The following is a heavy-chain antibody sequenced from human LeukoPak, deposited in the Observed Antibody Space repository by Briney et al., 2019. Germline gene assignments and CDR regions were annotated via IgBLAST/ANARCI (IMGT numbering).Heavy chain of an antibody. CDR2: IEEDGSEK. D-gene: IGHD3-3*01. V-gene: IGHV3-7*01. CDR1: GFMFNNYW. Sequence: GGSLRLSCAASGFMFNNYWMSWVRQAPGKGLEWVANIEEDGSEKYYVDSVKGRFTISRDNAKNLLHLQMNSLRAEDTAVYYCATCPTDKYDDDHADYWGQGSLVTVSS. J-gene: IGHJ4*02. CDR3: ATCPTDKYDDDHADY.